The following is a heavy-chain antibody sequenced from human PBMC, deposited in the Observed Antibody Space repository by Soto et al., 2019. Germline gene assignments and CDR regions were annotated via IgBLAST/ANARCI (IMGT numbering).Heavy chain of an antibody. Sequence: GGSLRLSCAASGFTFSSYGMHWVRQAPGKGLEWVVGISYDGSNKNYGDSAKGRFTISRDNSKNTLYLQMDSLRDEDTAVYYCAQDTYFHDRSGYYEFDYWGQGT. CDR2: ISYDGSNK. V-gene: IGHV3-30*18. CDR1: GFTFSSYG. D-gene: IGHD3-22*01. J-gene: IGHJ4*02. CDR3: AQDTYFHDRSGYYEFDY.